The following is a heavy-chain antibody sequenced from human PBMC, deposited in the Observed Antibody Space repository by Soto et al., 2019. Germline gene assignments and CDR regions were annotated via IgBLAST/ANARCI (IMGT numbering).Heavy chain of an antibody. D-gene: IGHD6-19*01. J-gene: IGHJ5*02. V-gene: IGHV3-48*02. CDR1: GFTFSSYS. Sequence: LRLSCAASGFTFSSYSMNWVRQAPGKGLEWVSYISSSSSTIYYADSVKGRFTISRDNAKNSLYLQMNSLRDEDTAVYYCARTEWLGTRHWFDPWGQGTLVTVSS. CDR2: ISSSSSTI. CDR3: ARTEWLGTRHWFDP.